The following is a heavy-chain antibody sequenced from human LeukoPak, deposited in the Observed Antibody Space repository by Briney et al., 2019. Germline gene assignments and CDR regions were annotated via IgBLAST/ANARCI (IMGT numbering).Heavy chain of an antibody. CDR1: GFAFSDDS. Sequence: GGSLRLSCVASGFAFSDDSMNWVRQPPGKGLEWVSSISSTSKYIYYADSVKGRFSRDNAKNPLFLQMNNLRVDDSAVYYCAREYTAMAYDYWGQGNLVTVSS. CDR3: AREYTAMAYDY. CDR2: ISSTSKYI. J-gene: IGHJ4*02. D-gene: IGHD5-18*01. V-gene: IGHV3-21*01.